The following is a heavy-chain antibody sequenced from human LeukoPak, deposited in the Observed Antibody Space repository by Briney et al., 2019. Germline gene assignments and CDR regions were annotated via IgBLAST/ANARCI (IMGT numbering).Heavy chain of an antibody. CDR2: IYHSGST. CDR1: GYSISSGYY. D-gene: IGHD6-6*01. V-gene: IGHV4-38-2*02. J-gene: IGHJ4*02. Sequence: PSETLSLTCTVSGYSISSGYYWGWIRQPPGKGLEWIGNIYHSGSTYYNPSLKSRVTISVDTSKNQFSLKLSSVTAADTAVYYCARSFEYSSSFRPPAYWGQGTLVTVSS. CDR3: ARSFEYSSSFRPPAY.